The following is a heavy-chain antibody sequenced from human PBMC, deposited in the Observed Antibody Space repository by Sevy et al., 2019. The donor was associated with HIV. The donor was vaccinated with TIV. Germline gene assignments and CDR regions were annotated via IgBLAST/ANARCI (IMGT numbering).Heavy chain of an antibody. V-gene: IGHV3-9*01. J-gene: IGHJ4*02. D-gene: IGHD3-10*01. CDR1: GFRFEDYG. CDR3: AKDLLPYGSGSYPLDY. CDR2: IGWNSGSV. Sequence: GGSLRLSCAASGFRFEDYGMHWVRRAPGKGLEWVSGIGWNSGSVGYAVCVKGRFTISRDNAKNLLYLQMNSLTSEDTALYYCAKDLLPYGSGSYPLDYWGQGTVVTVSS.